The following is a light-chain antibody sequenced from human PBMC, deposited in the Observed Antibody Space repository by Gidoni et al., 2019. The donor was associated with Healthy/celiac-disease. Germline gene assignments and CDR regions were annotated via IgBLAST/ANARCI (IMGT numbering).Light chain of an antibody. CDR3: QQRSNWPPLT. J-gene: IGKJ4*01. CDR1: QSVSSY. V-gene: IGKV3-11*01. Sequence: EIVLTQSPATLSLSPGERATISCRASQSVSSYLAWYQQKLGQAPRLLIYDASNRATGIPARFSGSGSGTDFTLTISSLEPEDFAVYYCQQRSNWPPLTFGGGTKVEIK. CDR2: DAS.